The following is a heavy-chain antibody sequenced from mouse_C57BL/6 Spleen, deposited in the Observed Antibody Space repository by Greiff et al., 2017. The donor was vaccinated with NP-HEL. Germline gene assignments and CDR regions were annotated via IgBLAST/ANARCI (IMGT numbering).Heavy chain of an antibody. Sequence: VQLQQSGAELVKPGASVKLSCKASGYTFTSYWMHWVKQRPGQGLEWIGMIHPNSGSTNYYEKFKSKATLTVDKSSNTDYMQLSSLTSEDSAVYYCARGDYGSSFDYWGQGTTLTVSS. J-gene: IGHJ2*01. CDR3: ARGDYGSSFDY. CDR2: IHPNSGST. V-gene: IGHV1-64*01. D-gene: IGHD1-1*01. CDR1: GYTFTSYW.